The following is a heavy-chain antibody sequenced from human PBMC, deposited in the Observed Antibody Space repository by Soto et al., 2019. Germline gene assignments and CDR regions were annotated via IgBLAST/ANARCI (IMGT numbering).Heavy chain of an antibody. D-gene: IGHD3-22*01. CDR3: VRDIPFYDSSGYYPYYFDY. J-gene: IGHJ4*02. CDR1: GGSISSSSYY. Sequence: SETLSLTCTVSGGSISSSSYYWGWIRQPPGKGLEWIGSIYYSGSTYYNPSLKSRVTISVDTSKNQFSLKLSSVTAADTAVYYCVRDIPFYDSSGYYPYYFDYWGQGTLVTVSS. V-gene: IGHV4-39*02. CDR2: IYYSGST.